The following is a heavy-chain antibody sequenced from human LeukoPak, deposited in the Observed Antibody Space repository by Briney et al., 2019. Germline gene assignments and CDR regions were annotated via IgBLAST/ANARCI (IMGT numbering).Heavy chain of an antibody. CDR2: IYYSGST. J-gene: IGHJ1*01. Sequence: SKTLSLTCTVSGGSISSSSYYWGWIRQPPGKGLEWIGSIYYSGSTYYNPSLKSRVAISVDTSKNQFSLKLSSVTAADTAVYYCAEYYYDSSGYYFAEYFQHWGQGTLVTVSS. D-gene: IGHD3-22*01. V-gene: IGHV4-39*07. CDR1: GGSISSSSYY. CDR3: AEYYYDSSGYYFAEYFQH.